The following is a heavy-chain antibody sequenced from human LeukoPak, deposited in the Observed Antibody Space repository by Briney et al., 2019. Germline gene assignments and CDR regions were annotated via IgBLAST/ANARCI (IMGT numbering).Heavy chain of an antibody. J-gene: IGHJ4*02. Sequence: PSETLSLTCAVSGGSISSNWWSWVRQSPGKGLEWIAEIYHSGSTNYNPSLKSRITISIDQSKSQFSLKLSSVTAADTAVYYCVRNGYYSVDYWGQGTLVTVSS. D-gene: IGHD3-22*01. V-gene: IGHV4-4*02. CDR3: VRNGYYSVDY. CDR2: IYHSGST. CDR1: GGSISSNW.